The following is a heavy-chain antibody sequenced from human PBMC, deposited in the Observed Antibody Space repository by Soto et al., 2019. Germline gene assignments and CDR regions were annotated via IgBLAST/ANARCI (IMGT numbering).Heavy chain of an antibody. CDR3: ASGQQLVRNY. CDR2: IYYSGST. J-gene: IGHJ4*02. D-gene: IGHD6-13*01. Sequence: SETLSLTCTVSGGSISSGGYYWSWIRQHPGKGLEWIGYIYYSGSTYYNPSLKSRITISVDRSKNQFSLKLSSVTAADTAVYYCASGQQLVRNYWGQGILVTVSS. CDR1: GGSISSGGYY. V-gene: IGHV4-31*03.